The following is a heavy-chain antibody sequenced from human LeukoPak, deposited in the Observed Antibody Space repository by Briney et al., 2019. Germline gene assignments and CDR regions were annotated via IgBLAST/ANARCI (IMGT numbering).Heavy chain of an antibody. J-gene: IGHJ4*02. CDR2: ISSSSSYI. V-gene: IGHV3-21*01. Sequence: GGSLRLSCAASGFTFSSYSMNWVRQAPGKGLEGVSCISSSSSYIYYADSVKGRFTISRDNAKNSLYLQMNSLRAEDTAVYYCARAPRAIFGVVIKWYFDYWGQGTLVTVSS. CDR3: ARAPRAIFGVVIKWYFDY. CDR1: GFTFSSYS. D-gene: IGHD3-3*01.